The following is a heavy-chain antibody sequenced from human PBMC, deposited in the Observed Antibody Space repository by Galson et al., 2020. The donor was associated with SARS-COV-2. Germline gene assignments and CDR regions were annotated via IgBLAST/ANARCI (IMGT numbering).Heavy chain of an antibody. Sequence: SETLSLTCTVSGGSISSGSYYWSWIRQPAGKGLEWIGRIYTGVNTNYNPSLKSRVTISVDTSKNQFSLKLSSVTAADTAGYYCAGESRWDLYFDHWGQGTLFTVSA. CDR2: IYTGVNT. J-gene: IGHJ4*02. D-gene: IGHD1-26*01. V-gene: IGHV4-61*02. CDR3: AGESRWDLYFDH. CDR1: GGSISSGSYY.